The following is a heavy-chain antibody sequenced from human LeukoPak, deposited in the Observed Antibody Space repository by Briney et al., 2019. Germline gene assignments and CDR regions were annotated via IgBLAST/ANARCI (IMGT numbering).Heavy chain of an antibody. CDR1: GGSISSGGYS. CDR3: ARDYYGSGSFDY. V-gene: IGHV4-30-2*01. J-gene: IGHJ4*02. Sequence: SETLSLTCAVSGGSISSGGYSWSWIRQPPGKGLEWIGYIYHSGSTYYNPSLKSRVTISVDRSKNQFSLKLSSVTAADTAVYYCARDYYGSGSFDYWGQGTLVTVSS. CDR2: IYHSGST. D-gene: IGHD3-10*01.